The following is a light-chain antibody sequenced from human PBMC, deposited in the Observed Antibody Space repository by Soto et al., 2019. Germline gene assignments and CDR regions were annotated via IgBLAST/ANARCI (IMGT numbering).Light chain of an antibody. J-gene: IGLJ2*01. Sequence: QSVLTQPASVSGSPGQSITISCTGTSSDFGSYNYVSWYQQHPGKAPKLMIYEVSNRPSGVSYRFSGSKSGNTASLTISGLQAEDEADYYCSSYTTSRTPVLFGGGTKLTVL. CDR1: SSDFGSYNY. CDR2: EVS. V-gene: IGLV2-14*01. CDR3: SSYTTSRTPVL.